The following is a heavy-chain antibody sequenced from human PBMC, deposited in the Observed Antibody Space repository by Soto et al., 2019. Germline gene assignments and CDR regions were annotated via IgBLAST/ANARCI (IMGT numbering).Heavy chain of an antibody. Sequence: EVQLVESGGGLVQPGGSLRLSCAASGFTFSSYWMHWVRRPPGKGLVWVSRISTDGSSTSYADSVKGRFTISRDNAENTLYLQMNSLTAEDTAVYYCARGETRHSSLSVYWGQGTLVTVAS. CDR3: ARGETRHSSLSVY. CDR1: GFTFSSYW. D-gene: IGHD6-6*01. V-gene: IGHV3-74*01. CDR2: ISTDGSST. J-gene: IGHJ4*02.